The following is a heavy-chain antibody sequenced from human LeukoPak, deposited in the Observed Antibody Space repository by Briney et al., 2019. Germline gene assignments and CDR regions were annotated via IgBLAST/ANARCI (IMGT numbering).Heavy chain of an antibody. V-gene: IGHV3-30-3*01. CDR1: GFTFSGYA. CDR2: ISYDGSNK. J-gene: IGHJ6*01. D-gene: IGHD6-19*01. Sequence: GSLRLSCAASGFTFSGYAMSWVRQAPGKGLEWVAVISYDGSNKYYADSVKGRFTISRDNSKNTLYLQMNSLRAEDTAVYYCARXTVAGIAANLATXYGXDVWGQG. CDR3: ARXTVAGIAANLATXYGXDV.